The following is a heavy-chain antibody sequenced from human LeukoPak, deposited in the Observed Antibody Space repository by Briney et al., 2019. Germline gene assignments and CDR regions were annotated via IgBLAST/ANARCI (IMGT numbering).Heavy chain of an antibody. D-gene: IGHD2-2*01. J-gene: IGHJ5*02. CDR1: GYTFTSYA. V-gene: IGHV7-4-1*02. Sequence: ASVKVSCKASGYTFTSYAMNWVRQAPGQGLEWMGWFNTNTGNPTYAQGFTGRFVFSLDTSVSTAYLQISSLKAEDTAVYYCAREGVVVVPAASYIWFDPWGQGTLVTVSS. CDR3: AREGVVVVPAASYIWFDP. CDR2: FNTNTGNP.